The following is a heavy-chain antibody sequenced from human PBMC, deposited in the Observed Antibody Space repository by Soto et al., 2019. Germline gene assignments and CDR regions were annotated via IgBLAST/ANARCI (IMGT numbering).Heavy chain of an antibody. D-gene: IGHD3-10*01. V-gene: IGHV4-34*01. CDR1: GGSFSGYY. CDR2: INHSGST. CDR3: TTVGLWFGGTQGPFDY. J-gene: IGHJ4*02. Sequence: SETLSLTCAVYGGSFSGYYWSWIRQPPGKGLEWSGEINHSGSTNYNPSLKSRVTISVDTSKNQFCLKLSSVTAADTAVYYCTTVGLWFGGTQGPFDYWGQGTLVTVSS.